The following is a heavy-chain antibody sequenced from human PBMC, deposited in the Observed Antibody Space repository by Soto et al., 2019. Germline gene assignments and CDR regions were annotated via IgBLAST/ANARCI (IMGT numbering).Heavy chain of an antibody. CDR3: ARGYYYGSGPYRLGSYYGMDV. CDR1: GGTFSSYA. CDR2: IIPIFGTA. D-gene: IGHD3-10*01. J-gene: IGHJ6*02. V-gene: IGHV1-69*12. Sequence: QVQLVQSGAEVKKPGSSVKVSCKASGGTFSSYAISWVRQAPGQGLEWMGGIIPIFGTANYAQKFQGRVTLTADESTSTAYMELRSLSSEDTAVYYCARGYYYGSGPYRLGSYYGMDVWGQGTTVTVSS.